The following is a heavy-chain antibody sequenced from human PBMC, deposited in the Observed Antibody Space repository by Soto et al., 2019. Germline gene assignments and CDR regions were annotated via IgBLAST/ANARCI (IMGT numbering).Heavy chain of an antibody. CDR2: ISAYNGNT. CDR1: GYTFTSYG. CDR3: ARDPLDGVRGVRRPYYYYYMDV. J-gene: IGHJ6*03. V-gene: IGHV1-18*01. Sequence: QVQLVQSGAEVKKPGASVKVSCKASGYTFTSYGISWVRQAPGQGLEWMGWISAYNGNTNYAQKLQGRVTMTTDTTTSTAYMELRSLRSDDTAVYYCARDPLDGVRGVRRPYYYYYMDVRGKGTTVTVSS. D-gene: IGHD3-10*01.